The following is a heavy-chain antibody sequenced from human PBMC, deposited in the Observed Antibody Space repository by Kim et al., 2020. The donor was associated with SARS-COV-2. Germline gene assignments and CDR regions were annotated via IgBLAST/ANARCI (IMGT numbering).Heavy chain of an antibody. V-gene: IGHV1-2*02. D-gene: IGHD6-13*01. J-gene: IGHJ5*02. CDR2: INPNSGGT. Sequence: ASVKVSCKASGYTFTGYYMHWVRQAPGQGLEWMGWINPNSGGTNYAQKFQGRVTMTRDTSISTAYMELSRLRSDDTAVYYCARGHPIAAAGDWFDPWGQGTLVTVSS. CDR3: ARGHPIAAAGDWFDP. CDR1: GYTFTGYY.